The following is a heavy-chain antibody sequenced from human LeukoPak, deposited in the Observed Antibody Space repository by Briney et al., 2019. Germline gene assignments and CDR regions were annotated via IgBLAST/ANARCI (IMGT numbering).Heavy chain of an antibody. CDR3: ARQTYGSGSYHYYYYYYMDV. D-gene: IGHD3-10*01. Sequence: SETLSLTCTASGGSISSYYWSWIRQPPGKGLKWIGYIYYSGSTNYNPSLKSRVTISVDTSKNQFSLKLSSVTAADTAVYYCARQTYGSGSYHYYYYYYMDVWGKGTTVTISS. CDR2: IYYSGST. CDR1: GGSISSYY. V-gene: IGHV4-59*01. J-gene: IGHJ6*03.